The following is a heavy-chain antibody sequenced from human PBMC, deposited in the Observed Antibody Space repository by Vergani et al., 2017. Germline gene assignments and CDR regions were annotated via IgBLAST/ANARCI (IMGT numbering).Heavy chain of an antibody. CDR3: ARDDSYCSSTSCYSYDPYYYYYYMDV. D-gene: IGHD2-2*01. CDR2: FDPEDGET. CDR1: GYTLTELS. V-gene: IGHV1-24*01. J-gene: IGHJ6*03. Sequence: QVQLVQSGAEVKKPGASVKVSCKVSGYTLTELSMHWVRQAPGKGLEWMGGFDPEDGETIYAQKFQGRVTMTEDTSTDTAYMELSSLRSEDTAVYYCARDDSYCSSTSCYSYDPYYYYYYMDVWGKGTTVTVSS.